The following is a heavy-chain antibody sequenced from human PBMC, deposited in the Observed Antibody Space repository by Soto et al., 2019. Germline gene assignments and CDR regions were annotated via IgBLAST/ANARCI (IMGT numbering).Heavy chain of an antibody. CDR3: ARGDILTGYYNIFDY. CDR2: INHSGST. J-gene: IGHJ4*02. CDR1: GGSFSGYY. V-gene: IGHV4-34*01. D-gene: IGHD3-9*01. Sequence: QVQLQQWGAGLLKPSETLSLTCAVYGGSFSGYYWSWIRQPPGKGLEWIGEINHSGSTNYNPSLKSRVTISVDTSKNQFSLKLSSVTAADTAVYYCARGDILTGYYNIFDYWGQGTLVTVSS.